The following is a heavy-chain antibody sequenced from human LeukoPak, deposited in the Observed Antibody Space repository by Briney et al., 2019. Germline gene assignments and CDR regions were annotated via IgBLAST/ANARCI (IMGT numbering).Heavy chain of an antibody. CDR1: GGSISSYY. Sequence: PSETLSLTCTVSGGSISSYYWGWIRQPPGKGLEWIGSIYYSGSTYYNPSLKSRVTISVDTSKNQFSLKLSSVTAADTAVYYCARRETHHSYYDFWSGYYKDYYYGMDVWGQGTTVTVSS. V-gene: IGHV4-39*01. J-gene: IGHJ6*02. CDR3: ARRETHHSYYDFWSGYYKDYYYGMDV. D-gene: IGHD3-3*01. CDR2: IYYSGST.